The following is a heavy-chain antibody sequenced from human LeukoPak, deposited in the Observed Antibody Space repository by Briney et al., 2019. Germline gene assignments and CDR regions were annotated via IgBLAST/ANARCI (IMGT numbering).Heavy chain of an antibody. CDR3: ARVGPSGGDYFLDQ. D-gene: IGHD4-17*01. J-gene: IGHJ4*02. CDR2: IKHDGSER. V-gene: IGHV3-7*03. CDR1: VFTFSIYW. Sequence: PGGSLRLSCAASVFTFSIYWMSGVRQAPGKGLEWVANIKHDGSERYADPVKGRFTISRDNAENSMYLQMDSLRAGDTAVYYCARVGPSGGDYFLDQWGQRTLDTVSS.